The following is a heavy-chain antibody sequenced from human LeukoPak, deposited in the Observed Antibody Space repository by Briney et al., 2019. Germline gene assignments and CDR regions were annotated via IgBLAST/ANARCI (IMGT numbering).Heavy chain of an antibody. Sequence: SETLSLTCAVSGGSISSSNWWSRVRQPPGKGLEWIGEIYHSGSTNYNPSLKSRVTISVDKSKNQFSLKLSSVTAADTAVYYCARSGDCSSTSCPYDAFDIWGQGTMVTVSS. J-gene: IGHJ3*02. V-gene: IGHV4-4*02. D-gene: IGHD2-2*01. CDR3: ARSGDCSSTSCPYDAFDI. CDR2: IYHSGST. CDR1: GGSISSSNW.